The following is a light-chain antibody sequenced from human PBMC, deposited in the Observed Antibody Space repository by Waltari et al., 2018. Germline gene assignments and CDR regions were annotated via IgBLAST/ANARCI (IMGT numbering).Light chain of an antibody. CDR3: SSYTSSSTYV. V-gene: IGLV2-14*01. CDR1: SSEVGGYKY. J-gene: IGLJ1*01. CDR2: DVS. Sequence: QAALPQSVSVPGSPRQSITLSCTGTSSEVGGYKYFFWYQQHPGKAPKLMIYDVSKRPSGVSNRFSGSKSGNTASLTISGLQAEDEADYYCSSYTSSSTYVFGTETKVTVL.